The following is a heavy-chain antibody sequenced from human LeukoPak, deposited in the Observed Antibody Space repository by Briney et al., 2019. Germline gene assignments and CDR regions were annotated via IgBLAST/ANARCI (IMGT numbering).Heavy chain of an antibody. CDR2: IYYSGST. V-gene: IGHV4-59*01. CDR1: GGSISSYY. CDR3: ARVGAPPSNYRYYYYMDV. Sequence: PSETLSLTCTASGGSISSYYWSWIRQPPGEGLEWIGYIYYSGSTNYNPSLKSRVTISVDTSKNQFSLKLSSVTAADTAVYYCARVGAPPSNYRYYYYMDVWGKGTTVTVSS. D-gene: IGHD4-11*01. J-gene: IGHJ6*03.